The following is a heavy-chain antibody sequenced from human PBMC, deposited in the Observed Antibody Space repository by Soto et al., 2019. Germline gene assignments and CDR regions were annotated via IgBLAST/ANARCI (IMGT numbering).Heavy chain of an antibody. J-gene: IGHJ6*02. CDR1: GYTFTSYA. Sequence: VASVKVSCKASGYTFTSYAMHWVRQAPGQRLEWMGWINAGNGNTKYSQKFQGRVTITRDTSASTAYMELSSLRSEDTAVYYCARGGKIAAADRNYYGMDVWGQGTTVTVSS. CDR3: ARGGKIAAADRNYYGMDV. CDR2: INAGNGNT. D-gene: IGHD6-13*01. V-gene: IGHV1-3*01.